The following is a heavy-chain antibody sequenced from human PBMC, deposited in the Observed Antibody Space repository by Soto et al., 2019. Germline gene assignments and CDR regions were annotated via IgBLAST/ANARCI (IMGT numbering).Heavy chain of an antibody. CDR1: GFTFSGYS. J-gene: IGHJ6*02. D-gene: IGHD3-3*01. V-gene: IGHV3-48*02. CDR2: ISSSSSTI. Sequence: PGGSLSLSCAASGFTFSGYSMNWVRQAPGKGLEWVSYISSSSSTIYYADSVRGRFTISRDNAKNSLYLQMNSLRDEDTAVYYCARDGDTDHDFWSGYRLDGMDVWGQGTTVTVSS. CDR3: ARDGDTDHDFWSGYRLDGMDV.